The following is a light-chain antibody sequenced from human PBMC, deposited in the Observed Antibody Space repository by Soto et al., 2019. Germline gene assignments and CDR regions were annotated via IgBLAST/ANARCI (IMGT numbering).Light chain of an antibody. V-gene: IGKV1-39*01. CDR3: QQSYSTPYT. CDR1: QSVSNS. CDR2: AAS. J-gene: IGKJ2*01. Sequence: DIQMTQSPSSLSASMGDRVTITCRAGQSVSNSLNWYQQKPGKAPKLLIYAASSLQSGVPSRFSGSRSGTEFTLTISSLQPEDSATYYCQQSYSTPYTFGQGTKLAIK.